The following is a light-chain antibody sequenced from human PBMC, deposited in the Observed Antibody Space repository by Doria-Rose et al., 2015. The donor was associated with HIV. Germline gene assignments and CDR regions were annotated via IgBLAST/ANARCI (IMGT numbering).Light chain of an antibody. J-gene: IGKJ3*01. CDR2: CAS. CDR3: QQYYDTPS. Sequence: DIRLTQSPESLGMSLGERATLNRKSNQSLLYTSKNYLAWYQQKPGQPPKLLIYCASTRQSGVPARFSGSGSGTDFTLTISSLEAEDVAVYYCQQYYDTPSFGPGITVDIK. V-gene: IGKV4-1*01. CDR1: QSLLYTSKNY.